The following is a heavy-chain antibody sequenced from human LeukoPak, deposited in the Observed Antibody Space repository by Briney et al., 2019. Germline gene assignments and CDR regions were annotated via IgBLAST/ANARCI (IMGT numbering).Heavy chain of an antibody. CDR3: ARDSERWELPDY. V-gene: IGHV3-7*03. J-gene: IGHJ4*02. D-gene: IGHD1-26*01. CDR1: GFMLSSYW. CDR2: IKQDGSEK. Sequence: PGGSLRLSCAGSGFMLSSYWMSWVRQAPGKGLEWVANIKQDGSEKYYVDSVKGRFTISRDNAKNSLYLQMNRLRAEDTAVYYCARDSERWELPDYWGQGTLVTVSS.